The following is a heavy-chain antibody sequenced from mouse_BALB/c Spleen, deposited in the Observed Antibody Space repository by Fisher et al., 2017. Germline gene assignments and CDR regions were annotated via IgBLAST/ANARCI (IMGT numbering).Heavy chain of an antibody. CDR3: ARAMITRDAMDY. Sequence: RFTISRDNPKNTLFLQMTSLRSEDTAMYYCARAMITRDAMDYWGQGTSVTVS. V-gene: IGHV5-17*02. J-gene: IGHJ4*01. D-gene: IGHD2-4*01.